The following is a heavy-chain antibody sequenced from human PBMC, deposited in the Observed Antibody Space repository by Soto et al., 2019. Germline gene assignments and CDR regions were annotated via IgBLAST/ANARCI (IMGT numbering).Heavy chain of an antibody. J-gene: IGHJ4*02. CDR2: IYWDDDK. V-gene: IGHV2-5*02. CDR1: GFSLSTSGVG. CDR3: AHIRGYSGYDPFDY. Sequence: QITLKESGPPLVKPTQTLTLTCTFSGFSLSTSGVGVGWIRQPPGKALEWLALIYWDDDKRYSPSLKSRLTITKDTSKNHVVLTMTTMDPVDTATYYGAHIRGYSGYDPFDYWGQGTLVTVSS. D-gene: IGHD5-12*01.